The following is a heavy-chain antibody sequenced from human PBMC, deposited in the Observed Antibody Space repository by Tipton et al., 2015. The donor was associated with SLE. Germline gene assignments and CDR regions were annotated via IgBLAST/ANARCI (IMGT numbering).Heavy chain of an antibody. D-gene: IGHD2-2*01. V-gene: IGHV3-66*01. Sequence: SGLTVSSSYMSWVRQAPGKGLEWVSVIYGGGSTYYADSVKGRFSISRDHSRNTLYLQMNSLGAEDTAVYYCATGVVVPVAWDAFDIWGQGTRVTVSS. J-gene: IGHJ3*02. CDR2: IYGGGST. CDR3: ATGVVVPVAWDAFDI. CDR1: GLTVSSSY.